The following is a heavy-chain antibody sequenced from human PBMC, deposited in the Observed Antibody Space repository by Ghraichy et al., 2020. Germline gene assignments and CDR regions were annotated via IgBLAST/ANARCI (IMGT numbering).Heavy chain of an antibody. CDR2: INPNSGGT. Sequence: ASVKVSCKASGYTFTGYYMHWVRQAPGQGLEWMGWINPNSGGTNYAQKFQGRVTMTRDTSISTAYMELSRLRSDDTAVYYCASEVFCSSTSCYTYPIFDYWGQGTLVTVSS. D-gene: IGHD2-2*02. CDR1: GYTFTGYY. CDR3: ASEVFCSSTSCYTYPIFDY. J-gene: IGHJ4*02. V-gene: IGHV1-2*02.